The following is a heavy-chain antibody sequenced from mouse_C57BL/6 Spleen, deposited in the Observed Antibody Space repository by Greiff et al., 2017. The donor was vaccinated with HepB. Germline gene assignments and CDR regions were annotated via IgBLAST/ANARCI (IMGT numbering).Heavy chain of an antibody. CDR1: GYTFTSYW. Sequence: QVQLQQPGAELVKPGASVKMSCKASGYTFTSYWITWVKQRPGQGLEWIGDIYPGSGSTNYNEKFKSKATLTVDTSSSTAYMQLSSLTSEDSAVYYCARLPYYSNSDWYFDVWGTGTTVTVSS. CDR2: IYPGSGST. D-gene: IGHD2-5*01. V-gene: IGHV1-55*01. CDR3: ARLPYYSNSDWYFDV. J-gene: IGHJ1*03.